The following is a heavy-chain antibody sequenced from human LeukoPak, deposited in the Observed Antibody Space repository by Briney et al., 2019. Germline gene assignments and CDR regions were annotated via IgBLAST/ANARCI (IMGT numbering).Heavy chain of an antibody. CDR3: ARYPLSYSGNWHYYFDY. CDR2: ISAYNGNT. Sequence: ASVKVSCEASGYTLRDYYIYWVRQAPGQGLEWMGWISAYNGNTNYAQNLQDRVFMNTDTSTSTAYMELRSLRSNYTAVYYCARYPLSYSGNWHYYFDYWGQGTLVTVSS. V-gene: IGHV1-18*04. CDR1: GYTLRDYY. D-gene: IGHD6-13*01. J-gene: IGHJ4*02.